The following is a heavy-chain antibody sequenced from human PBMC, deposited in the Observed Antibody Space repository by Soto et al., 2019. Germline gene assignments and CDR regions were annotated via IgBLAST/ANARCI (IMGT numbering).Heavy chain of an antibody. CDR2: INNAGTT. Sequence: DVQLVESGGTLVQPGGSLKLSCAASGFDAIVNFMTWVRQAPGKWLDWVSSINNAGTTFYADSVNGRFTISRDDSKNTFFLQMNRLRVADTDMYSFVRENYYYGMDVWGQGKEVTVSS. J-gene: IGHJ6*01. CDR1: GFDAIVNF. CDR3: VRENYYYGMDV. V-gene: IGHV3-66*01.